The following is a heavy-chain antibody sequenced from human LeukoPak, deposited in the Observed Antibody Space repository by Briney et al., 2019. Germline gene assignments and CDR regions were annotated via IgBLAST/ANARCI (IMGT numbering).Heavy chain of an antibody. CDR2: IYYSGST. CDR3: AREEYSSGWYGFDY. CDR1: GGSFSSGSYY. V-gene: IGHV4-61*01. Sequence: SETLSLTCTVSGGSFSSGSYYWSWIRQPPGKGLEWIGYIYYSGSTNYNPSLKSRVTISVDTSKNQFSLKLSSVTAADTAVYYCAREEYSSGWYGFDYWGQGTLVTVSS. J-gene: IGHJ4*02. D-gene: IGHD6-19*01.